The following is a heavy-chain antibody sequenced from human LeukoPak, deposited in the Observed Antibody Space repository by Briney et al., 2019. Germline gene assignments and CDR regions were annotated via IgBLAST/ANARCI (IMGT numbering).Heavy chain of an antibody. CDR3: AKDSFAPSGQQLVYYFDY. CDR2: ISYDGSNK. V-gene: IGHV3-30*18. J-gene: IGHJ4*02. Sequence: GRSLRLSCAASGFTFSSYGMHWVRQAPGRGLEWVAVISYDGSNKYYADSVKGRFTISRDNSKNTLYLQMNSLRAEDTAVYYCAKDSFAPSGQQLVYYFDYWGQGTLVTASS. D-gene: IGHD6-6*01. CDR1: GFTFSSYG.